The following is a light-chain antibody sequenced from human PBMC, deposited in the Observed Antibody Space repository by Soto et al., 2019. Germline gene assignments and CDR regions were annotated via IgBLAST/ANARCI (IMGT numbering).Light chain of an antibody. Sequence: DIQVTQSPSSLSASVGDRVTITCRASQTISSWLAWYQQKPGKAPKLLIYKASTLKSGVPSRFSGRGSGTEFTLTISSLQPDDFATYYCQHYNSYSEAFGQGTKVDIK. J-gene: IGKJ1*01. CDR1: QTISSW. V-gene: IGKV1-5*03. CDR3: QHYNSYSEA. CDR2: KAS.